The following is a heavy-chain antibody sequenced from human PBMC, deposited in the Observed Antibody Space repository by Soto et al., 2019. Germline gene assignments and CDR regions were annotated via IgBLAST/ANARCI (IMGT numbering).Heavy chain of an antibody. J-gene: IGHJ4*02. Sequence: QLQLQESGPGLVKPSETLSLTCAVSGGSISSNLYYWGWIRQSPGKALEWIASIYYSGSAYYNPSLKSRVTISVDTSKNHFSLRFKSVTSADTAVYYCARSGGNGDYYLLAAYDWGQGTLVTVSS. V-gene: IGHV4-39*01. CDR2: IYYSGSA. CDR1: GGSISSNLYY. D-gene: IGHD4-17*01. CDR3: ARSGGNGDYYLLAAYD.